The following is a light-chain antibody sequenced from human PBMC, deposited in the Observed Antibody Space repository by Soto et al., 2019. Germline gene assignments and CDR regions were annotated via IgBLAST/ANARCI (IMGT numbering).Light chain of an antibody. CDR1: QSLLYSNGDNY. CDR2: LGS. CDR3: MKALQTPLT. V-gene: IGKV2-28*01. J-gene: IGKJ4*01. Sequence: DIVLTQSPLSLPVTPGEPASISCSSSQSLLYSNGDNYLNWYVQKPGQSPQLLIYLGSFRPSGVPERFTGSGSGTDFTLRISEVEAEDVGVYYCMKALQTPLTFGGGTKVEIK.